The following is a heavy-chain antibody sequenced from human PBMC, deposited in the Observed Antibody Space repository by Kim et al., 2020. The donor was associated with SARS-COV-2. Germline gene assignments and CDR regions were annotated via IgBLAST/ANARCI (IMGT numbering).Heavy chain of an antibody. D-gene: IGHD4-4*01. V-gene: IGHV5-51*01. J-gene: IGHJ5*02. Sequence: GESLKISCKGSGYSFTSYWIDWVRQMPGKGLEWMGIIYPGDSDTRYSPSFQGQVTISADKSISTAYLQWSSLQASDTAMYYRARRYSNYGEKWFDPLGQGTLSTVTS. CDR1: GYSFTSYW. CDR2: IYPGDSDT. CDR3: ARRYSNYGEKWFDP.